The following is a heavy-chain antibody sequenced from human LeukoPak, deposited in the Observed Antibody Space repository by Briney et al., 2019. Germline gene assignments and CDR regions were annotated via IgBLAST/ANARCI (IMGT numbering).Heavy chain of an antibody. CDR2: ISWNSGSI. J-gene: IGHJ4*02. D-gene: IGHD2-2*01. CDR1: GFTSDDCA. Sequence: GRSLRLSCAGSGFTSDDCAMHWVRQAPGKGLEWVSGISWNSGSIGYADSVKGRFTISRDNAKNSLYLQMNSLRAEDTALYYCAKGRGYELPLDNWGQGTLVTVSS. CDR3: AKGRGYELPLDN. V-gene: IGHV3-9*02.